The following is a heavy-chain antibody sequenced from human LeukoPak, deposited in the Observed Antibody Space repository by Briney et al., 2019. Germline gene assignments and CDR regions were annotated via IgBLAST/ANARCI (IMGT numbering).Heavy chain of an antibody. Sequence: GGSLRLSCTDSGLSFSQYAINWVRQAPGKGLEWVSVIGGNGGTTHYAESVKGRFTISRDNSKNTVSLQMNNLRVEDSALYYCVTAYWRTGMALDFWGQGTLVTVSS. CDR2: IGGNGGTT. CDR3: VTAYWRTGMALDF. CDR1: GLSFSQYA. D-gene: IGHD2-15*01. J-gene: IGHJ4*02. V-gene: IGHV3-23*01.